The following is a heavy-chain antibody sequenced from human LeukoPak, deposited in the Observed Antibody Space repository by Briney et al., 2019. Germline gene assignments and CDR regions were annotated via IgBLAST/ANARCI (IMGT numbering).Heavy chain of an antibody. CDR1: GFTFSSYG. J-gene: IGHJ4*02. CDR2: IRYDGSNK. CDR3: AKGRQIVGATFDY. Sequence: PGGSLRLSCAASGFTFSSYGMHWARQAPGKGLEWVAFIRYDGSNKYYADSVKGRFTISRDNSKNTLYLQMNSLRAEDTAVYYCAKGRQIVGATFDYWGQGTLVTVSS. V-gene: IGHV3-30*02. D-gene: IGHD1-26*01.